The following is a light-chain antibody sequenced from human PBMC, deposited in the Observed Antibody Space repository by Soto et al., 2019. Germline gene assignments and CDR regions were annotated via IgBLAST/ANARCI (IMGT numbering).Light chain of an antibody. CDR2: GAS. J-gene: IGKJ1*01. CDR1: QSVSST. V-gene: IGKV3-15*01. CDR3: QQYETFSGT. Sequence: EIVMTQSPATLSMSLGERATLSCRASQSVSSTVAWYQQRPGQAPRLLIYGASTRATGIPARFSGSGSGTEFSLTISSLQSDDFATYYCQQYETFSGTFGPGTKVDI.